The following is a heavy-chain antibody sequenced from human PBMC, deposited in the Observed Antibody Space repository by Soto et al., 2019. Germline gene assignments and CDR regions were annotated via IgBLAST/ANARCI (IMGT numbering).Heavy chain of an antibody. J-gene: IGHJ5*02. CDR3: ARHPGYSGYDHRTWFDP. CDR1: GGSISSSSYY. D-gene: IGHD5-12*01. V-gene: IGHV4-39*01. CDR2: IYYSGST. Sequence: QLELQESGPGLVKPSETLSLTCTVSGGSISSSSYYWGWIRQPPGKGLEWIGSIYYSGSTYYNPSLKSRVTISVDTSKNQFSLKLSSVTAADTAVYYCARHPGYSGYDHRTWFDPWGQGTLVTVSS.